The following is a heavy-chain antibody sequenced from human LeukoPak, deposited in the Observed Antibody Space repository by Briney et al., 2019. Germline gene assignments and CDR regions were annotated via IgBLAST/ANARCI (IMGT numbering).Heavy chain of an antibody. CDR1: GGSISSYY. J-gene: IGHJ5*02. Sequence: SETLSLTCTVSGGSISSYYWSWIRQPPGKGLEWIGYIYYSGSTNYNPSLTSRVTISVDTSKNQFSLKLSSVTAADTAVYYCARGPKLWELFPRGQGTLVTVSS. V-gene: IGHV4-59*01. D-gene: IGHD1-26*01. CDR2: IYYSGST. CDR3: ARGPKLWELFP.